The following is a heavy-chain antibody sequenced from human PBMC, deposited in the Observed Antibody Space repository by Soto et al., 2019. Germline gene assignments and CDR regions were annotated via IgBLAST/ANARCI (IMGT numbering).Heavy chain of an antibody. D-gene: IGHD6-19*01. CDR1: GFTFSSYG. V-gene: IGHV3-30*18. CDR2: ISYDGSNK. Sequence: GGSLRLSCAASGFTFSSYGMHWVRQAPGKGLEWVAVISYDGSNKYYADSVKGRFTISRDNSKNTLYLQMNSLRAEDTAVYYCAKDFGSGWYRRPDYGMDVWGQGTTVTVSS. CDR3: AKDFGSGWYRRPDYGMDV. J-gene: IGHJ6*02.